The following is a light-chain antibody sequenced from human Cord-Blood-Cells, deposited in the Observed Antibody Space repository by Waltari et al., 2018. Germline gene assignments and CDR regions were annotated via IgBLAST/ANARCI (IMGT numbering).Light chain of an antibody. CDR1: SSNIGSNY. J-gene: IGLJ3*02. Sequence: QSVLTQPPSASGTPGQRVTTSCSGSSSNIGSNYVSWYQQLPGTSPKHLIYRNNQRPSGVPDRFSGSKSGTSASLAISGLRSEDEADYYCAAWDDSLSGWVFGGGTKLTVL. CDR2: RNN. V-gene: IGLV1-47*01. CDR3: AAWDDSLSGWV.